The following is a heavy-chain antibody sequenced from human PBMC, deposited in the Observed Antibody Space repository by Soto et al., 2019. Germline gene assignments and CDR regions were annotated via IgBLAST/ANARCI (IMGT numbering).Heavy chain of an antibody. CDR2: IIPVFGAT. CDR1: RGTFSTSA. CDR3: ATGGYYYASKTYSNFDY. J-gene: IGHJ4*02. Sequence: GASVKVSCKTSRGTFSTSAISWVRQAPGQGLEWMGGIIPVFGATRFAPRFQARVTITADESTSTTYMELSSLRSEDTAMYYCATGGYYYASKTYSNFDYWGRGTQVTVSS. D-gene: IGHD3-10*01. V-gene: IGHV1-69*13.